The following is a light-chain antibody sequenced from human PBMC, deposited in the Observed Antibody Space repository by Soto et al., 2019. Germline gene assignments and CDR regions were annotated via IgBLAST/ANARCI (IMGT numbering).Light chain of an antibody. CDR2: KAS. CDR3: QQYNTYVYT. J-gene: IGKJ2*01. Sequence: DIQMTQSPSTLSASVGDRVTITCRASQIITSWLAWYQQKPGKAPKLLIYKASTLASGIPSRFSGSGSGTEFTLTISSLHPDDFATYYCQQYNTYVYTFGQGTKLEIK. V-gene: IGKV1-5*03. CDR1: QIITSW.